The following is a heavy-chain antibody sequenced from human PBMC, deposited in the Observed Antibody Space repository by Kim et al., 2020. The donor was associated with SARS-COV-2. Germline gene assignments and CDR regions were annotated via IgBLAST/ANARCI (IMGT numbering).Heavy chain of an antibody. CDR1: GFRFSAAY. J-gene: IGHJ3*01. D-gene: IGHD4-17*01. CDR2: VRNGRDGGTS. Sequence: GGSLRLSCAASGFRFSAAYMHWVRQPPGKGLEWVGVVRNGRDGGTSEYGAPVKGRFSIWRDDSKYTLYLQMNSLNTDDTAVYYCATDWGTVTTFVRGFDLWGRGTKVIVSS. CDR3: ATDWGTVTTFVRGFDL. V-gene: IGHV3-15*01.